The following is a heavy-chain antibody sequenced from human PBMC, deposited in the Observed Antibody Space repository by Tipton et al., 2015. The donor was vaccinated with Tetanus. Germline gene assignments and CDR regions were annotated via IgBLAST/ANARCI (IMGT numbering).Heavy chain of an antibody. J-gene: IGHJ6*02. V-gene: IGHV4-61*01. CDR2: IYQSGST. CDR1: GGSVNSGSYY. Sequence: LRLSCTVSGGSVNSGSYYWSWIRQPPGKGLEWIGYIYQSGSTSYSPSLGSRVTISLETSKNQVSLRLSSVTAADTAVYYCARDGPYYSDTSNDYHFYGMDVWGQGTTVTVSS. D-gene: IGHD3-22*01. CDR3: ARDGPYYSDTSNDYHFYGMDV.